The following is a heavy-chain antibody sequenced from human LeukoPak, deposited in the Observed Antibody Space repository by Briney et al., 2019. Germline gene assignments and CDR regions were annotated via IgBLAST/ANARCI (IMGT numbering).Heavy chain of an antibody. J-gene: IGHJ5*02. D-gene: IGHD1-1*01. V-gene: IGHV1-46*01. CDR3: ARERYSLFDP. CDR2: INPSGGST. CDR1: GYTFTSYY. Sequence: ASVKVSFKASGYTFTSYYMHWVRQAPGRGLEWMGIINPSGGSTSYAQKFQGRVIMTRDTSTSTVYMELSSLRSEDTAVYYCARERYSLFDPWGQGTLVTVSS.